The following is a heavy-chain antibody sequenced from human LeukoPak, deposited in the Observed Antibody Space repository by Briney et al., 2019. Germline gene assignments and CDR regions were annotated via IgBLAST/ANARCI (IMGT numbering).Heavy chain of an antibody. CDR2: INSDGRST. D-gene: IGHD4-23*01. CDR3: ARSAYPGNSVIED. J-gene: IGHJ4*02. CDR1: GITFSSYW. V-gene: IGHV3-74*01. Sequence: GGSLRLSCAGSGITFSSYWMHWVRQAPGKGLVWVSRINSDGRSTNYADSVEGRFTISRDNAKNTLYLQMNSLRAEDTAVYYCARSAYPGNSVIEDWGRGTLVTVSS.